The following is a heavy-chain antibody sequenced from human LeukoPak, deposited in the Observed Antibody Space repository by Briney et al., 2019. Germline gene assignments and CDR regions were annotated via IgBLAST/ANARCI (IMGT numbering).Heavy chain of an antibody. V-gene: IGHV1-46*01. CDR2: INPTGGST. Sequence: ASVKVSCKASGYIFTSYYMHWVRQAPGQGLEWMGLINPTGGSTGYAQKLQGRVTMTRDMSTSTDYMELSSLRSEDTAIYYCARDNSVGDNAWWFDPWGQGTLVTVSS. J-gene: IGHJ5*02. CDR3: ARDNSVGDNAWWFDP. CDR1: GYIFTSYY. D-gene: IGHD1-26*01.